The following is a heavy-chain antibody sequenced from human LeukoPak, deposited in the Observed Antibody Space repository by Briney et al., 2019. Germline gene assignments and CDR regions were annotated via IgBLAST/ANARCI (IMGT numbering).Heavy chain of an antibody. CDR2: ISSSSSYI. Sequence: GGSLRLSCAASGFTFSSYSMNWVRQAPGKGLEWVSSISSSSSYIYYADSVKGRFTISRDNAKNSLYLQMNSLRAEDTAVYYCARSERRSSSWYLTYWGQGTLVTVSS. J-gene: IGHJ4*02. V-gene: IGHV3-21*01. CDR1: GFTFSSYS. CDR3: ARSERRSSSWYLTY. D-gene: IGHD6-13*01.